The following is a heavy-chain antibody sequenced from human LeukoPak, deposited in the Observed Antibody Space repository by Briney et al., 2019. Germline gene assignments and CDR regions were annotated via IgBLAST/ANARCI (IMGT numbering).Heavy chain of an antibody. J-gene: IGHJ3*02. CDR2: IYPGDSDT. CDR3: ARSRAETVPVWGSYRHHDAFDI. V-gene: IGHV5-51*01. Sequence: GESLKISCEGSGYSFSSYWIGWVRQMPGKGLEWMGIIYPGDSDTTYKPSFQGQVTISADKSIITAYLQWSSLKASDTAMYYCARSRAETVPVWGSYRHHDAFDIWGQGTMVTVSS. D-gene: IGHD3-16*02. CDR1: GYSFSSYW.